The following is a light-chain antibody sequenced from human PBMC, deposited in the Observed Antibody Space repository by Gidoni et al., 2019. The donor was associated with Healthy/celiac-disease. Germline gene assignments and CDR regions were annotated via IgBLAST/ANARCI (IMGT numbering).Light chain of an antibody. Sequence: EIVWTQSPATLSLSPGERATLSCRASQSVSSYLAWYQQKPGQAPRLLIYDASNRATGIPARFSGSGSGTDFTLTISSLEPEDFAVYYCQQRSNWPPAFGPGTKLEIK. CDR3: QQRSNWPPA. V-gene: IGKV3-11*01. CDR2: DAS. CDR1: QSVSSY. J-gene: IGKJ2*01.